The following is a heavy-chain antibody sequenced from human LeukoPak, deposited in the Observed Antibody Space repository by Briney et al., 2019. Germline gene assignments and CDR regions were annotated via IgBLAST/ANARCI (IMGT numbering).Heavy chain of an antibody. V-gene: IGHV4-61*01. Sequence: SETLSLTCTVSGYSISSGYYWDWIRQPPGKGLEWIGYIYYSGSTNYNPSLKSRVTISVDTSKNQFSLKLSSVTAADTAVYYCARDGVNYYDISGYDIWGRGTLVTVSS. CDR3: ARDGVNYYDISGYDI. J-gene: IGHJ4*02. D-gene: IGHD3-22*01. CDR2: IYYSGST. CDR1: GYSISSGYY.